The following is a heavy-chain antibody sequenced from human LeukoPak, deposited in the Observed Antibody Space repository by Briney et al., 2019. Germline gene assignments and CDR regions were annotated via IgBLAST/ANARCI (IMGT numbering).Heavy chain of an antibody. CDR2: IYYSGST. V-gene: IGHV4-59*08. CDR3: AGHVKQLWYDY. J-gene: IGHJ4*02. CDR1: GGSISSYY. D-gene: IGHD5-18*01. Sequence: SETLSLTCTVSGGSISSYYWSWIRQPPGKGLEWIGYIYYSGSTNYNPSLKSRVTISVDTSKNQFSLKLSSVTAADTAVYYCAGHVKQLWYDYWGQGTLVTVSS.